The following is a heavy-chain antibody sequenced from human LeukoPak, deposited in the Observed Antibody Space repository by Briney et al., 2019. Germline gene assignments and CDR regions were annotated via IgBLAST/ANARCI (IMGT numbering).Heavy chain of an antibody. CDR1: GFTFTSYG. J-gene: IGHJ4*02. D-gene: IGHD2-15*01. Sequence: AGSVRFSCAASGFTFTSYGMHRLRPAPGQGREGVAVIWYDGINKYYADPVKGRFTISRDNSKNLLYLQMNSLRVDDTAVYYCATALGRGCRGVTCYYFHHWGQGTLATVSP. CDR3: ATALGRGCRGVTCYYFHH. CDR2: IWYDGINK. V-gene: IGHV3-30*02.